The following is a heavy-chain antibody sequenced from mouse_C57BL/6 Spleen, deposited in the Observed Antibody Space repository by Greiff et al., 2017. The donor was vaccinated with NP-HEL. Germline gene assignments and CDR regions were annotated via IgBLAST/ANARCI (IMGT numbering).Heavy chain of an antibody. Sequence: QVQLKQSGAELVKPGASVKISCKASGYAFSSYWMNWVKQRPGKGLEWIGQIYPGDGDTNYNGKCKGKATLTADQSSSTAYMQLSSLTSEDSAVYFCAKIGGLRRGFAYWGQGTLVTVSA. D-gene: IGHD2-4*01. CDR3: AKIGGLRRGFAY. CDR2: IYPGDGDT. CDR1: GYAFSSYW. J-gene: IGHJ3*01. V-gene: IGHV1-80*01.